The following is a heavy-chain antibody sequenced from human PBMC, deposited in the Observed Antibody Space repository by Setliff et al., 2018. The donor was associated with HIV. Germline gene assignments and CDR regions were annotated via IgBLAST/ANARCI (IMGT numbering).Heavy chain of an antibody. V-gene: IGHV3-53*01. CDR1: GFTVSSNY. CDR3: AREVGDSSGYYYRNYYFDS. J-gene: IGHJ4*02. D-gene: IGHD3-22*01. Sequence: GGSLRLSCAASGFTVSSNYMSWVRQAPGKGLEWVSVIYRGGSTYYADSVRGRFTICRDNSKNTLYLQMNSLGAEDTAVYYCAREVGDSSGYYYRNYYFDSWGQGTLVTVSS. CDR2: IYRGGST.